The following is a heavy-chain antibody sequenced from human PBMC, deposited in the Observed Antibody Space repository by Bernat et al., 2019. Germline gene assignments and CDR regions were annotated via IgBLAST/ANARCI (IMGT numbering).Heavy chain of an antibody. CDR2: IIPIFGTA. CDR3: ARGIRWGSLTKRDCYYGMDV. V-gene: IGHV1-69*06. J-gene: IGHJ6*02. CDR1: GGTFSSYA. Sequence: QVQLVQSGAEVKKPGSSVKVSCKASGGTFSSYAISWVRQAPGQGLEWMGGIIPIFGTANYAQKFQGRVTITADKSTSTAYMELSSLRSGDTAVYYCARGIRWGSLTKRDCYYGMDVWGQGTTVTVSS. D-gene: IGHD4-23*01.